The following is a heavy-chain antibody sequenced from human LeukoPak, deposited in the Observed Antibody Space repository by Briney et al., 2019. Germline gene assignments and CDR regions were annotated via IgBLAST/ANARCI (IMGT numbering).Heavy chain of an antibody. CDR1: GFTFSSYG. Sequence: GRSLRLSCAASGFTFSSYGMHWVRQAPGKGLEWVSVIYTDGGTYYADSVRGRFTVSRDNSKNALYLLMDSLRAEDTAVYYCASDQYSSSWYSSWGQGTLVTVSS. V-gene: IGHV3-53*01. J-gene: IGHJ5*02. CDR2: IYTDGGT. CDR3: ASDQYSSSWYSS. D-gene: IGHD6-13*01.